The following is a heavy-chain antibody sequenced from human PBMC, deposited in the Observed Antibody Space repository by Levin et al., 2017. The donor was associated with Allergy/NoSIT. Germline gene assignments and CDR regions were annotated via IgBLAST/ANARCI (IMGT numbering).Heavy chain of an antibody. CDR2: FDLEESQT. CDR3: ASGSDTRGWYGGAFDI. Sequence: GASVKVSCRVSGYSVTELSMHWVRQAPGKGLEWMGGFDLEESQTIYAQKFQGRVTMTEDTSTDTAYMQLSSLKSEDTAVYYWASGSDTRGWYGGAFDIWGQGTMVTVSS. D-gene: IGHD6-19*01. CDR1: GYSVTELS. J-gene: IGHJ3*02. V-gene: IGHV1-24*01.